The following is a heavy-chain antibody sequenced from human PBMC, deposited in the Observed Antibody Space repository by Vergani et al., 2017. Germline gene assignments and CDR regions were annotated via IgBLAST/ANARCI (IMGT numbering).Heavy chain of an antibody. CDR1: GGSVSSGSYY. D-gene: IGHD3-3*01. V-gene: IGHV4-61*10. CDR3: ARTYYDFWSGYYPYYYYYYMDV. CDR2: IYYSGST. J-gene: IGHJ6*03. Sequence: QVQLQESGPGLVKPSETLSLTCTVSGGSVSSGSYYWSWIRQPAGKGLEWIGYIYYSGSTNYNPSLKSRVTISVDTSKNQFSLKLSSVTAADTAVYYCARTYYDFWSGYYPYYYYYYMDVWGKGP.